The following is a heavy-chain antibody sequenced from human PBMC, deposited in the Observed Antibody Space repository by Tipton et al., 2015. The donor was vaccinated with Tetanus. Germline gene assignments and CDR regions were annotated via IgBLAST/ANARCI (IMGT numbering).Heavy chain of an antibody. Sequence: TLSLTCAVSGGSISSGGFSWHWIRQPPGKALEWIGHIYDSGSSYSNPSLKSRVAISVDRSKNQFSLSLSSVTAADTAMYYCARGLLKYGGYWAFDIWGQGTMVSVSS. CDR2: IYDSGSS. CDR3: ARGLLKYGGYWAFDI. V-gene: IGHV4-30-2*01. D-gene: IGHD4-17*01. J-gene: IGHJ3*02. CDR1: GGSISSGGFS.